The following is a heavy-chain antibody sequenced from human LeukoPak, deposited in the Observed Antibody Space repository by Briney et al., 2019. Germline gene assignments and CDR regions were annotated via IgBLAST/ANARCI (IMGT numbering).Heavy chain of an antibody. CDR3: ARDSSSSSSVYYYYYYMDV. CDR2: IIPIFGTA. D-gene: IGHD6-6*01. J-gene: IGHJ6*03. V-gene: IGHV1-69*05. Sequence: SVKVSCKASGGTFSSYAISWVRQAPGQGLEWMGGIIPIFGTANYAQKFQGRVTITTDESTSTAYMELSSLRSEDTAVYYCARDSSSSSSVYYYYYYMDVWGKGTTVNVSS. CDR1: GGTFSSYA.